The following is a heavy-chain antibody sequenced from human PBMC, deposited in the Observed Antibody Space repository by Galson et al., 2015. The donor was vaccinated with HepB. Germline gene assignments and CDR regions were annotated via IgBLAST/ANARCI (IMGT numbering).Heavy chain of an antibody. D-gene: IGHD3-22*01. CDR2: ISGSGGST. CDR1: GFTFSSYA. Sequence: SLRLPCAASGFTFSSYAMSWVRQAPGKGLEWVSAISGSGGSTYYADSVKGRFTISRDNSKKTLYLQMNSLRAEATAVYYCAKVGVDSSGYYQPLLVFDYWGQVTLVTVSS. J-gene: IGHJ4*02. CDR3: AKVGVDSSGYYQPLLVFDY. V-gene: IGHV3-23*01.